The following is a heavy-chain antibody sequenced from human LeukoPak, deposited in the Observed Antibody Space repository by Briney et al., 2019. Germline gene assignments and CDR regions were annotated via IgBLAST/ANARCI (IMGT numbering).Heavy chain of an antibody. CDR3: ARESYVYSRSPDDAFDI. J-gene: IGHJ3*02. CDR1: GYTFTNYG. D-gene: IGHD6-6*01. Sequence: ASVKVSCKASGYTFTNYGINWVRQAPGQGLEWMGWISAYNGNTNYAQKVQGRVTMTTDTSTSTAYMELRSLRSDDTAMYYCARESYVYSRSPDDAFDIRGRGTLVTVSS. CDR2: ISAYNGNT. V-gene: IGHV1-18*01.